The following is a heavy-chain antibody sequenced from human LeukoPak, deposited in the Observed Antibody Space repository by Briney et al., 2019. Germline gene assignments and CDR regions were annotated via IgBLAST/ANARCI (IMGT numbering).Heavy chain of an antibody. D-gene: IGHD3-22*01. V-gene: IGHV3-48*03. CDR1: GFTFSSYE. Sequence: GGSLRLSCAASGFTFSSYEMNWVRQAPGKGLEWVSYISSSGSTIYYADSVKGRFTISRDNAKNSLYLQMNSLRAEDTAVYYCARVGDSSGYYYLRYYYYYGMDVWGQGTTVTASS. J-gene: IGHJ6*02. CDR2: ISSSGSTI. CDR3: ARVGDSSGYYYLRYYYYYGMDV.